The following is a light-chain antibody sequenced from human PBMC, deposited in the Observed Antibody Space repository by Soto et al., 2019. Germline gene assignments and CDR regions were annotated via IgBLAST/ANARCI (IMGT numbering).Light chain of an antibody. V-gene: IGKV3-11*01. CDR1: QSVHRY. J-gene: IGKJ4*01. Sequence: EIVLTQSPATLSLSPGDRATLSCRASQSVHRYLAWYQQKPGQAPRLLMYEASNRATGIPATFSANGSGTDFTLTITNLVPEDFAVYYCQQRRSWPPTFGGGTKVEF. CDR2: EAS. CDR3: QQRRSWPPT.